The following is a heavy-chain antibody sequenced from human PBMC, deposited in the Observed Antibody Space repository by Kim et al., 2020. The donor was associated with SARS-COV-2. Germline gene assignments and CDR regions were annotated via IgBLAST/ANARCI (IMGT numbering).Heavy chain of an antibody. V-gene: IGHV3-7*01. CDR1: GFTLRSHW. D-gene: IGHD2-21*02. CDR2: INRDATVI. J-gene: IGHJ4*02. CDR3: ARLKGDATVYDC. Sequence: GSLRLSCAASGFTLRSHWMSWVRQVPGKGLDWVASINRDATVIKYVDSVKGRFSISRDNAENSLYLQMSGLRDEDSAVYYCARLKGDATVYDCWGQGTL.